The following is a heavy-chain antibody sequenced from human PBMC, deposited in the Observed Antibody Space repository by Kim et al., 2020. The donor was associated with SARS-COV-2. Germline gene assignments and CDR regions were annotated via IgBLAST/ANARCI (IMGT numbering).Heavy chain of an antibody. CDR3: ARVRYSSSPGRSDY. CDR1: GFTFSGYW. D-gene: IGHD6-6*01. V-gene: IGHV3-7*01. J-gene: IGHJ4*02. Sequence: GGSLRLSCAASGFTFSGYWMNWVRQAPGKGLEWVANIKQDRSETNYVDSVKGRFTISRDNAKNSLYLHMNSLRAEDTAVYYCARVRYSSSPGRSDYWGQGTLVTVSS. CDR2: IKQDRSET.